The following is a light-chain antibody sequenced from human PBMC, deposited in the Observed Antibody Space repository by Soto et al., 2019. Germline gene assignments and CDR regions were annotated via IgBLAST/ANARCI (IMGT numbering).Light chain of an antibody. V-gene: IGKV3-11*01. Sequence: EIVLTQSPATLSLSPGERATLSCRASQSVSSYLAWYQQKPGQAPRLLIYDASNRATGIPARFSGSGSGTDFTLTISSLEPEDFAVYYGQQRSNWPSITFGQGTRLEMK. CDR3: QQRSNWPSIT. J-gene: IGKJ5*01. CDR1: QSVSSY. CDR2: DAS.